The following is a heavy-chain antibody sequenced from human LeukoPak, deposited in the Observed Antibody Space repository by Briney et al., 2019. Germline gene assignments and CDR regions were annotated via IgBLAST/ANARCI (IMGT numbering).Heavy chain of an antibody. CDR3: ARYSSGWIDAFDI. D-gene: IGHD6-19*01. CDR1: GASISSYC. Sequence: SETLSLTCTVSGASISSYCWSWIRQPPGKGLEWIGYIYYRGSTNYNPSLKSRVPISVDASKNQCSLKRSSVTAADTAVYYCARYSSGWIDAFDIWGQGTMVTVSS. J-gene: IGHJ3*02. V-gene: IGHV4-59*01. CDR2: IYYRGST.